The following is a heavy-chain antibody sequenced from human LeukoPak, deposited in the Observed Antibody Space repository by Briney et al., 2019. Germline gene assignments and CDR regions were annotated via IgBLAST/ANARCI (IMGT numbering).Heavy chain of an antibody. Sequence: SVKVSCKASGGTFSSYAISWVRQAPGQGLEWMGRIIPILGIANYAQKFQGRVTITADKSTSTAYMELSSLRSEDTTVYYCARERAMVVTPGDVSFDYWGQGTLVTVSS. CDR2: IIPILGIA. D-gene: IGHD4-23*01. CDR3: ARERAMVVTPGDVSFDY. V-gene: IGHV1-69*04. J-gene: IGHJ4*02. CDR1: GGTFSSYA.